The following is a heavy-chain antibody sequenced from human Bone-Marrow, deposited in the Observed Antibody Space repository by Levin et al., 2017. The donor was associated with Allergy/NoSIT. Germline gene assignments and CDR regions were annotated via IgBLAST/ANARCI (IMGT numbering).Heavy chain of an antibody. J-gene: IGHJ4*02. CDR2: ISGNSYYI. CDR3: TRGGVFTYGYDY. Sequence: GGSLRLSCAASGFSFSDSSMNWVRQAPGKGLEWVSSISGNSYYIYYADSVKGRFTISRDNVENSLYLQMDSLRVEDTAVYFCTRGGVFTYGYDYWGQGTLLTVSS. CDR1: GFSFSDSS. V-gene: IGHV3-21*01. D-gene: IGHD5-24*01.